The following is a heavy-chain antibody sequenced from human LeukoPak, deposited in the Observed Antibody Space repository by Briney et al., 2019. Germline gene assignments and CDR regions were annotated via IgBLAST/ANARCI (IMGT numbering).Heavy chain of an antibody. Sequence: PGGSLRLSCAASGFTFSSYSMNWVRQAPGKGLEWVSSISSSSSYIYYADSVKGRFTISRDNAKNSLYLQVNSLRAEDTAVYYCARALEYYDFWSGYYYSPPAFDIWGQGTMVTVSS. CDR1: GFTFSSYS. CDR3: ARALEYYDFWSGYYYSPPAFDI. V-gene: IGHV3-21*01. D-gene: IGHD3-3*01. J-gene: IGHJ3*02. CDR2: ISSSSSYI.